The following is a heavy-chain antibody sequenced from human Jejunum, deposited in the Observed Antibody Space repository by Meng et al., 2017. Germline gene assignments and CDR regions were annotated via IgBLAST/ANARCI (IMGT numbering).Heavy chain of an antibody. CDR2: IYNSGTT. J-gene: IGHJ5*02. V-gene: IGHV4-28*03. D-gene: IGHD2-21*02. Sequence: QVQLQESGPGLVKPSDTLSLTCAVSGNSVSSNNWWGWIRQPPGKGLEWIGDIYNSGTTCYSPSLKSRVTMSVDRSKNQFSLKLTSVTAADTAVYYCARASVGNCGGDCYSPHWFDPWGQGTLVTVSS. CDR3: ARASVGNCGGDCYSPHWFDP. CDR1: GNSVSSNNW.